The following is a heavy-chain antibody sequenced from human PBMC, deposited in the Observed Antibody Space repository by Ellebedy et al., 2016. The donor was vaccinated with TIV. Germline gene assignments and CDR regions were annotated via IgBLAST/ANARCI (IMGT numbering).Heavy chain of an antibody. CDR3: ARDDKGGDAFDI. V-gene: IGHV3-21*01. D-gene: IGHD4-23*01. J-gene: IGHJ3*02. Sequence: PGGSLRLSCAASGFTFSSYSMNWVRQAPGKGLEWVSSITSSSSYIYYAESVKGRFTISRDNAKNSLYLQMNSLRAEDTAVYYCARDDKGGDAFDIWGQGTMVTVSS. CDR2: ITSSSSYI. CDR1: GFTFSSYS.